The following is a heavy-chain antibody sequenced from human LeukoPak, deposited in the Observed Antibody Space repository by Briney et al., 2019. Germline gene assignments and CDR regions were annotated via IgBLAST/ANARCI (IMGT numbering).Heavy chain of an antibody. CDR3: ARDGVGANALDI. D-gene: IGHD1-26*01. J-gene: IGHJ3*02. Sequence: GGSLRLSCAASGFTFSSNGIHWGRQAPDKGLEWVAVIWYDGSNKYYADSVKGRFTISRDNSKNTLYLQMNSLRAEDTAVYYCARDGVGANALDIWGQGTMGTVSS. V-gene: IGHV3-33*01. CDR1: GFTFSSNG. CDR2: IWYDGSNK.